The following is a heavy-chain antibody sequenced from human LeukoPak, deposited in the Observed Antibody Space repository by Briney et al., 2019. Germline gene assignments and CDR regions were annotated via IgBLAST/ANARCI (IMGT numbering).Heavy chain of an antibody. CDR1: GGSFSGYY. Sequence: PSETLSLTCTVYGGSFSGYYWSWIRQPPGKGLEWMGEINHSGSTNYNPSLKSRVTISVDPSKNQFSLKLSSVTAADTAVYYCARQRKVAAAGTRFDYWGQGTLVTVSS. CDR2: INHSGST. V-gene: IGHV4-34*01. J-gene: IGHJ4*02. D-gene: IGHD6-13*01. CDR3: ARQRKVAAAGTRFDY.